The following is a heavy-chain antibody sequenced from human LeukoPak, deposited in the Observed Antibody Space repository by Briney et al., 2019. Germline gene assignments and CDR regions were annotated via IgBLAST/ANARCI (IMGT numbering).Heavy chain of an antibody. CDR3: ARGPPKDTTVATLFDN. J-gene: IGHJ4*02. V-gene: IGHV3-74*01. CDR1: GFTFSDYW. D-gene: IGHD5-12*01. Sequence: GSLRLSCAASGFTFSDYWMHWVRQAPGKGLVWVSRINSDGSNTIYGDSVKGRFTISRDNAKNTLSLQMNSLRAEDTAVYYCARGPPKDTTVATLFDNWGQGTLVTVSS. CDR2: INSDGSNT.